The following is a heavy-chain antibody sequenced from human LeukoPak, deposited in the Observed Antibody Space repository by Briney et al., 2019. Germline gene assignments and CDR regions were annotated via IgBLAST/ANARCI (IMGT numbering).Heavy chain of an antibody. CDR1: GGSISSSSYY. J-gene: IGHJ4*02. Sequence: SETLSLTCTVPGGSISSSSYYWGWIRQPPGKGLEWIGSIYYSGSTYYNPSLKSRVTISVDTSKNQFSLKLSSVTAADTAVYYCARRIKYYYDSSGVFDYWGQGTLVIVSS. D-gene: IGHD3-22*01. V-gene: IGHV4-39*01. CDR3: ARRIKYYYDSSGVFDY. CDR2: IYYSGST.